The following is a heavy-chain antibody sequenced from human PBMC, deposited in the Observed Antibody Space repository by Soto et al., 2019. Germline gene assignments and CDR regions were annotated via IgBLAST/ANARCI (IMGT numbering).Heavy chain of an antibody. CDR2: IWYDGSNK. D-gene: IGHD5-12*01. J-gene: IGHJ6*02. Sequence: PGGSLRLSCAASGFTFSSYGMHWVRQAPGKGLEWVAVIWYDGSNKYYADSVKGRFTISRDNSKNTLYLQMNSLRAEDTAVYYCARDGDIVATIGDYYYYYGMDVWGQGTTVTVSS. CDR3: ARDGDIVATIGDYYYYYGMDV. CDR1: GFTFSSYG. V-gene: IGHV3-33*01.